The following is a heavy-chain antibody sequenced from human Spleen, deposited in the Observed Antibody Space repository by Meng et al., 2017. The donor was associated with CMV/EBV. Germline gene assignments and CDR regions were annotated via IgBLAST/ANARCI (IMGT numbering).Heavy chain of an antibody. J-gene: IGHJ5*02. V-gene: IGHV1-8*01. D-gene: IGHD3-10*01. CDR2: MNPNSGQT. Sequence: QVLLVQSGAEVTKPGASVKVSCRTSGYLFTSYDINWVRQATGQGLEWMGWMNPNSGQTGYAKKFQGRVSFTRNTSMRTAYMELSSLRSEDTAVYFCARTQSYYGSGTYNWFDPWGQGTLVTVSS. CDR1: GYLFTSYD. CDR3: ARTQSYYGSGTYNWFDP.